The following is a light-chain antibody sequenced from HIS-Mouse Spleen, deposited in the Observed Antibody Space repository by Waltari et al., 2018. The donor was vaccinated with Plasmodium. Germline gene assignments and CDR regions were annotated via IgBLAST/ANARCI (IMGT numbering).Light chain of an antibody. Sequence: EIVLTQSPATPSVSPGARATPSCRASQRVSSNLAWYQQNPGQAPRLLIYGASTRATGIPARFSGSGSGTEFTLTISSMQSEDFAVYYCQQYNNWPFTFGPGTKVDIK. CDR1: QRVSSN. V-gene: IGKV3-15*01. J-gene: IGKJ3*01. CDR3: QQYNNWPFT. CDR2: GAS.